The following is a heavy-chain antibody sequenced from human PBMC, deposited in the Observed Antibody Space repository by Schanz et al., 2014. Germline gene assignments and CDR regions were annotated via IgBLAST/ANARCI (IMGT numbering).Heavy chain of an antibody. Sequence: QVQLVESGGGVVQPGRSLRLSCAASGFTFSSYGMHWVRQAPGKGLEYVSAISHDGYSTYYADSVKGRFTISRDNSKNTLYLQMNSLRAEDTAVYFCAKIERNEDWGQGTLVTVSS. CDR2: ISHDGYST. D-gene: IGHD1-1*01. J-gene: IGHJ4*02. V-gene: IGHV3-64*04. CDR1: GFTFSSYG. CDR3: AKIERNED.